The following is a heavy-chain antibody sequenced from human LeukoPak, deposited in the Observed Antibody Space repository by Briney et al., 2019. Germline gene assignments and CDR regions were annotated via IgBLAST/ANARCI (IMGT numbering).Heavy chain of an antibody. CDR2: VSTRGTTT. Sequence: GGSLRLSCAASGFTFSGYAMSWVRQAPGKGLEWVSTVSTRGTTTYYAASVKGRCTISRDNSKNTLYLQMTGLRAEDTAVYSCAKGGSSSWNAFGIWGQGTMVTVSS. CDR1: GFTFSGYA. J-gene: IGHJ3*02. V-gene: IGHV3-23*01. D-gene: IGHD6-13*01. CDR3: AKGGSSSWNAFGI.